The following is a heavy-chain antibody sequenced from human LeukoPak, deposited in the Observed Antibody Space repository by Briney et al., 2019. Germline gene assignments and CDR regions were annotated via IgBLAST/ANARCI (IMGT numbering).Heavy chain of an antibody. V-gene: IGHV4-34*01. CDR1: GGSFSGYY. Sequence: SETLSLTCDVYGGSFSGYYWSWIRQPPGKGLEWIGEINHSASTNYNPSLKSRVTISVDTSKTQFSLKLSSVTAADTAVYYCARGISPRVYFDSWGQGSLVTVSS. J-gene: IGHJ4*02. D-gene: IGHD3-3*02. CDR2: INHSAST. CDR3: ARGISPRVYFDS.